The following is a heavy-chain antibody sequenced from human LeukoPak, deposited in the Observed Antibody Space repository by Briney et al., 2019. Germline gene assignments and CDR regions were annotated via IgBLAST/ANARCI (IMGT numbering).Heavy chain of an antibody. CDR1: GGSISSGGYY. D-gene: IGHD2-15*01. V-gene: IGHV4-31*03. J-gene: IGHJ4*02. CDR3: ARGKEWVVETYYFDY. Sequence: SETLSLTCTVSGGSISSGGYYWSWIRQHPGKGLEWIGYIYYSGSTYYNPSLKSRVTISVDTSKNQFSLKLSSVTAADTAVYYCARGKEWVVETYYFDYWGQGTLVTVSS. CDR2: IYYSGST.